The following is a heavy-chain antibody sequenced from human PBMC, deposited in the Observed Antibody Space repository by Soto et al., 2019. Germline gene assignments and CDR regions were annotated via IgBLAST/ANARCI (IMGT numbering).Heavy chain of an antibody. Sequence: EVQLLESGGGLVQPGGSLRLSCAASGFTFSSYAMSWVRQAPGKGLEWVSAISGSGGSTYYADSVKGRFTISRDNSKNSLYLQMNSLRDEDTAVYYCARDAWTLVATIPFDYWGQGTLVTVSS. V-gene: IGHV3-23*01. J-gene: IGHJ4*02. CDR1: GFTFSSYA. CDR3: ARDAWTLVATIPFDY. D-gene: IGHD5-12*01. CDR2: ISGSGGST.